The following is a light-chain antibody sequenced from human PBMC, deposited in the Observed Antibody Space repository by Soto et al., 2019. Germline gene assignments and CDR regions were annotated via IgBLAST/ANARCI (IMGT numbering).Light chain of an antibody. Sequence: QSVLTQPASVSGSPGQSITISCTGTSSYVGGYNYVSWYQQYPGKAPKLMIYHVSNRPSGVSNRFSDSKSGNSASLTISGLQAEDEADYYCSSYTSTSTYVFGTGTKVTVL. J-gene: IGLJ1*01. CDR3: SSYTSTSTYV. V-gene: IGLV2-14*01. CDR2: HVS. CDR1: SSYVGGYNY.